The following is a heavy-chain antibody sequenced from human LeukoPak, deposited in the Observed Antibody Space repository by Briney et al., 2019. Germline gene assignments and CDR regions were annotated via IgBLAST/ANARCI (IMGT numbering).Heavy chain of an antibody. J-gene: IGHJ3*02. CDR2: IYYSGST. D-gene: IGHD5-12*01. V-gene: IGHV4-59*01. CDR3: ARAGLWLRFGSAFDI. Sequence: SETLSLTCTVSGGSISSYYWSWIRQPPGKGLEWIGYIYYSGSTNYNPSLKSRVTISVDTSKNQFSLKLSSVTAADTAVYYYARAGLWLRFGSAFDIWGQGTMVTVSS. CDR1: GGSISSYY.